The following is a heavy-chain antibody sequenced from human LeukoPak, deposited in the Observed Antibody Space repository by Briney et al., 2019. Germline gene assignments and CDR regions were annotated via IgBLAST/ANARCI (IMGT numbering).Heavy chain of an antibody. CDR3: ATSTRARVVTSFDY. CDR2: FDPEDGET. J-gene: IGHJ4*02. CDR1: GYTLTELP. Sequence: GASVKVSCKVSGYTLTELPMHWVRQAPGKGLEWMGGFDPEDGETIYAQKFQGRVTMTEDTSTDTAYMELSSLRSEDTAVYYCATSTRARVVTSFDYWGQGTLVTVSS. D-gene: IGHD3-3*01. V-gene: IGHV1-24*01.